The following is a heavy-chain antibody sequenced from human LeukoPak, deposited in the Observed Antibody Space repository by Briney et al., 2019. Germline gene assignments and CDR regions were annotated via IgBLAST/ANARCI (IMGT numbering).Heavy chain of an antibody. Sequence: GESLKISCKGSGYSFTSYWIGWVRQMPGKGLEWMGIIYPGDSDTRYSPSFQGQVTISADKSISTAYLQWSSLRASDTAMYYCARQIPSGGDLVAAYYLDYWGQGTLVTVSS. CDR3: ARQIPSGGDLVAAYYLDY. D-gene: IGHD2-15*01. CDR2: IYPGDSDT. V-gene: IGHV5-51*01. CDR1: GYSFTSYW. J-gene: IGHJ4*02.